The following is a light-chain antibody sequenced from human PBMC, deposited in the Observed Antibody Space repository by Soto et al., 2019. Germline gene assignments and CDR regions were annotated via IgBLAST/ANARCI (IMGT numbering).Light chain of an antibody. Sequence: QSVLTQPASVSGTPGQSITIYCTGTDDDIGSYKYVSWYQQRPGKPPKLLISDVTIRPSGISNRFSGSKSGNTASLTISGLQAEDEADYYCSSYRRGQYAVFGGGTKLTVL. CDR3: SSYRRGQYAV. J-gene: IGLJ2*01. CDR2: DVT. CDR1: DDDIGSYKY. V-gene: IGLV2-14*01.